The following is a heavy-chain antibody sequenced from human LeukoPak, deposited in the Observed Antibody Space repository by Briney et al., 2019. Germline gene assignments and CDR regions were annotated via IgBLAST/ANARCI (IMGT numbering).Heavy chain of an antibody. D-gene: IGHD3-16*02. J-gene: IGHJ4*02. Sequence: GGSLRLSCAASGFTFSSYWMHWVRQALGQGLVWVSRINSDGSSTNYADSVKGRFTISRDNAKNTLYLQMNSLRAEDTAVYYCARRHNDEGIYHYWGQGTLVTVSS. CDR2: INSDGSST. CDR1: GFTFSSYW. CDR3: ARRHNDEGIYHY. V-gene: IGHV3-74*01.